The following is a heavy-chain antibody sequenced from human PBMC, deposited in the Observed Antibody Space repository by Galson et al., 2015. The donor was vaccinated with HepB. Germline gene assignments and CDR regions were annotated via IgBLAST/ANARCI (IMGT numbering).Heavy chain of an antibody. D-gene: IGHD2-15*01. CDR1: GFTFNNYV. Sequence: SLRLSCAASGFTFNNYVMTWVRQAPGKGLEWVSLIKLDGSDNYYADSVKGRFTISRDNIKNSLYLQMNSLRAEDTALYYCAKENGRCGMDNYGMDIWGQGTTVTVSS. V-gene: IGHV3-43D*03. CDR3: AKENGRCGMDNYGMDI. CDR2: IKLDGSDN. J-gene: IGHJ6*02.